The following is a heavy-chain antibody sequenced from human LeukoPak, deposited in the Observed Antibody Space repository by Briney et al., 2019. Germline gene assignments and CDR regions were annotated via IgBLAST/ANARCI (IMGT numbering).Heavy chain of an antibody. CDR1: GGSFSGYY. CDR3: AGAAWGYFDY. Sequence: SETLSLTCAVYGGSFSGYYWSWIRQPRWKGLEWIGEINHSGSTNYNPSLKSRVTISVDTSKNQFSLKLSSVTAADTAVYYCAGAAWGYFDYWGQGTLVTVSS. D-gene: IGHD3-16*01. CDR2: INHSGST. J-gene: IGHJ4*02. V-gene: IGHV4-34*01.